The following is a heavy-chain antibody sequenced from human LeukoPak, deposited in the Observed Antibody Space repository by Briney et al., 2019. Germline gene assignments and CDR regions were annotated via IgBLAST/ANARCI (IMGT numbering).Heavy chain of an antibody. Sequence: SETLSLTCTVSGGSINSRSYYWGWVRQSPGKGLEWIGTVYDSGSTYINPSLKSRVTVSEDTSKNQFSLKVSSVTAADTAVYYCARHFDLYYGMDVWGQGTTVTVSS. J-gene: IGHJ6*02. D-gene: IGHD3-9*01. CDR2: VYDSGST. V-gene: IGHV4-39*01. CDR3: ARHFDLYYGMDV. CDR1: GGSINSRSYY.